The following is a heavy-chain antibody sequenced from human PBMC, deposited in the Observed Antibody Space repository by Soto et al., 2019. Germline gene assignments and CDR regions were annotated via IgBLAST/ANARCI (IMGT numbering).Heavy chain of an antibody. V-gene: IGHV3-23*01. Sequence: GSPRPSCAASGFSLSMYAMSWVRQAPGKGPECVSGIALGNDDTYYADSVKGRFIISRDNSKYPASLQMNGLRVEDTAIYYCPKDRMDHNSVWDPFDIWGQGTTVTASS. J-gene: IGHJ3*02. D-gene: IGHD1-20*01. CDR1: GFSLSMYA. CDR2: IALGNDDT. CDR3: PKDRMDHNSVWDPFDI.